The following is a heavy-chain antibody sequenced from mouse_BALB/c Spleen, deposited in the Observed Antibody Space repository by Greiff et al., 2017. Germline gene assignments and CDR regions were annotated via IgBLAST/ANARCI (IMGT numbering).Heavy chain of an antibody. J-gene: IGHJ4*01. V-gene: IGHV1-14*01. CDR3: ARSGDYEGAAMDY. D-gene: IGHD2-4*01. CDR2: INPYNDGT. CDR1: GYTFTSYV. Sequence: EVQLQQSGPELVKPGASVKMSCKASGYTFTSYVMHWVKQKPGQGLEWIGYINPYNDGTKYNEKFKGKATLTSDKSSSTAYMELSSLTSEDSAVYYCARSGDYEGAAMDYWGQGTSVTVSS.